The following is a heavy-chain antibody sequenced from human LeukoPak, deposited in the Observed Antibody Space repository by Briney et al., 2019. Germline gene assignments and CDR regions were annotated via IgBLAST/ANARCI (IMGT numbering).Heavy chain of an antibody. CDR2: IIPIFGTA. V-gene: IGHV1-69*05. CDR1: GGTFSSYA. CDR3: ARVWYSSRQDWYFDL. D-gene: IGHD6-13*01. Sequence: SVKVSCKASGGTFSSYAISWVRQAPGQGLEWMGGIIPIFGTANYAQKFQGRVTITTDESTSTAYMELSSLRCEDTAVYYCARVWYSSRQDWYFDLWGRGTLVTVSS. J-gene: IGHJ2*01.